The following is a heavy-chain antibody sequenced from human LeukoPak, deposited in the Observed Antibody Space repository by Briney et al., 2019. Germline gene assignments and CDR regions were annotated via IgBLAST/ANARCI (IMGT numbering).Heavy chain of an antibody. J-gene: IGHJ4*02. CDR2: IRYDGSNK. CDR3: AKDMFSHSITIFGVVDY. CDR1: GFTFSSYG. D-gene: IGHD3-3*01. V-gene: IGHV3-30*02. Sequence: PGGSLRLSCAASGFTFSSYGMHWVRQAPGKGLEWVAFIRYDGSNKYYADSVKGRFTISRDNSKNTLYLQMNSLRAEDTAVYYCAKDMFSHSITIFGVVDYWGQGTLVTVSS.